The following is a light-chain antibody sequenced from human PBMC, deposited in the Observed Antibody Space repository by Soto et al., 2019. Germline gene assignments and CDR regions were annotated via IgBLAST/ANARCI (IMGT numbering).Light chain of an antibody. CDR2: DVT. CDR1: SSDVGSYNY. Sequence: QSALTQPASVSGAPGQSITISCTGTSSDVGSYNYVSWYQQHPGKAPKLMIYDVTKRPSGVPDRFSGSKSGNTASLTISGLQAEDEADYYCCSYADSYTYVFGTGTKVTVL. V-gene: IGLV2-11*01. J-gene: IGLJ1*01. CDR3: CSYADSYTYV.